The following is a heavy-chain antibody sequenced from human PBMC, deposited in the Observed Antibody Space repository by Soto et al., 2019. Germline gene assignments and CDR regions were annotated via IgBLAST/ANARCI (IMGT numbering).Heavy chain of an antibody. V-gene: IGHV3-30-3*01. CDR2: ISNDGTKK. Sequence: GGSLRLSCASSGFRFSVSPMHLVRQAPGKGPEWVALISNDGTKKFYADSVKGRFSIPRDNSKSTLYLQVDSLRPEDSAVYYCARWSYLDYWGQGTRVTVSA. CDR3: ARWSYLDY. CDR1: GFRFSVSP. J-gene: IGHJ4*02. D-gene: IGHD3-3*01.